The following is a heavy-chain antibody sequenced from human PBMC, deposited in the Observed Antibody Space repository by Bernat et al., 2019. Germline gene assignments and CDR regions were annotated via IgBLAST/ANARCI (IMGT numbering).Heavy chain of an antibody. D-gene: IGHD4-17*01. CDR3: AREDARVTKGVGAGAMDV. Sequence: QVQLVQSGAEVKKPGASVKVSCKASGYTFTSYAMHWVRQAPGQRLEWMGWINAVNVNTKYSQKFKGRVTITRDTSAGTAYMELSSLRSEDTAVYYCAREDARVTKGVGAGAMDVWGKGTTVTVSS. CDR2: INAVNVNT. CDR1: GYTFTSYA. V-gene: IGHV1-3*01. J-gene: IGHJ6*03.